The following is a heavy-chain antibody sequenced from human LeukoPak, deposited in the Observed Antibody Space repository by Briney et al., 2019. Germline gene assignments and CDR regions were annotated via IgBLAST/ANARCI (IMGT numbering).Heavy chain of an antibody. CDR3: ARDPSSVTLYFFDH. CDR1: GYTFRGNY. CDR2: IDANNGDT. V-gene: IGHV1-2*02. J-gene: IGHJ4*02. D-gene: IGHD4-11*01. Sequence: ASVKVSCKASGYTFRGNYIHWLRQAPGQGLEWMGWIDANNGDTKSAQKLQGRVTMSRDTSISTAYMDLSSLSPDDAAVYYCARDPSSVTLYFFDHWGQGTLVTVSS.